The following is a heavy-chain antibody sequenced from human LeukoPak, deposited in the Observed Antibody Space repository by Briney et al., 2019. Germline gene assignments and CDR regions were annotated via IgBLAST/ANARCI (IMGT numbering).Heavy chain of an antibody. D-gene: IGHD5-18*01. CDR2: ISAYNGNT. CDR3: ARVGLWLSSSNYGMDV. CDR1: GYTFTSYG. V-gene: IGHV1-18*01. J-gene: IGHJ6*02. Sequence: GASVKVSCKASGYTFTSYGISWVRQAPGQGLEWMGWISAYNGNTNYAQKLQGRVTMTTDTSTSTAYMELRSLRSDGTAVYYCARVGLWLSSSNYGMDVWGQGTTVTVSS.